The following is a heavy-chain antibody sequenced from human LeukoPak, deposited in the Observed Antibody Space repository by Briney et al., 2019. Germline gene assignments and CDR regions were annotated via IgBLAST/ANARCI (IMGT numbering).Heavy chain of an antibody. CDR3: VSGWSSDY. Sequence: GGSLRLSCAASGFTFSSYGMHWVRQAPGKGLEWVAVISYDGSNKYYADSVKGRFTISRDNSKNTLYLQMNSLRAEDTAVYYCVSGWSSDYWGQGTLVTVSS. V-gene: IGHV3-30*03. CDR2: ISYDGSNK. CDR1: GFTFSSYG. D-gene: IGHD6-19*01. J-gene: IGHJ4*02.